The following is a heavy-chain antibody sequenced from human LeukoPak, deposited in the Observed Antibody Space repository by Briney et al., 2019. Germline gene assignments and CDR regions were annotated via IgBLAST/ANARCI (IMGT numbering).Heavy chain of an antibody. V-gene: IGHV3-21*01. Sequence: TGGSLRLSCAASGFTFSSYSMNWVRQAPGKGLEWVSSISSSSSYIYYADSVKGRFTISRDNAKNSLYLQMNSLRAEDTAVYYCARDKSACSGGSCYLVYFDYWGQGTLVTVSS. D-gene: IGHD2-15*01. J-gene: IGHJ4*02. CDR1: GFTFSSYS. CDR3: ARDKSACSGGSCYLVYFDY. CDR2: ISSSSSYI.